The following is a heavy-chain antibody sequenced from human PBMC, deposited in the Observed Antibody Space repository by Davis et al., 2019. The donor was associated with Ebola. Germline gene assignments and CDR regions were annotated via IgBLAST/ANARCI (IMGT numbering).Heavy chain of an antibody. V-gene: IGHV3-20*04. CDR2: IHWNSAHT. Sequence: PGGSLRLSCTASGFTLDNYGMNWIRQVPGKGLEWVSGIHWNSAHTGYADSVKGRFTVSRDNAKNSLYLLMNSLRAEDTALYFCVRVGAGSRGFFYFHALDVWGKGTTVTVSS. J-gene: IGHJ6*04. CDR3: VRVGAGSRGFFYFHALDV. D-gene: IGHD2/OR15-2a*01. CDR1: GFTLDNYG.